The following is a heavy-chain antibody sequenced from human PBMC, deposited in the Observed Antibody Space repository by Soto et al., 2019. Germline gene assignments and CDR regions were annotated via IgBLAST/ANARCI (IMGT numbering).Heavy chain of an antibody. Sequence: GGSLRLSCAASGFTVSRNYMSWVRQAPGKGLEWVSVIYSGDSTYYADSVKGRFTISRDNSKNTLYLQMNRLRAEDTAVYYCARGSQNYDILTGYYPYYFDYWGQGTLVTVSS. J-gene: IGHJ4*02. CDR2: IYSGDST. CDR3: ARGSQNYDILTGYYPYYFDY. D-gene: IGHD3-9*01. V-gene: IGHV3-53*01. CDR1: GFTVSRNY.